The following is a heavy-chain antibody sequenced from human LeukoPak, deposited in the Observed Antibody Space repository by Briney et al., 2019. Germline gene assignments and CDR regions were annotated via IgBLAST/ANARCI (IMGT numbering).Heavy chain of an antibody. CDR2: ISWNSGSI. D-gene: IGHD6-6*01. V-gene: IGHV3-9*01. CDR1: GFTFDDYA. CDR3: ARGGELVLPFDY. Sequence: PGRSLRLSCAASGFTFDDYAMHWVRQAPGKGLEWVSGISWNSGSIGYADSVKGRFTISRDNSKNTLYLQMNSLRAEDTAVYYCARGGELVLPFDYWGQGTLVTVSS. J-gene: IGHJ4*02.